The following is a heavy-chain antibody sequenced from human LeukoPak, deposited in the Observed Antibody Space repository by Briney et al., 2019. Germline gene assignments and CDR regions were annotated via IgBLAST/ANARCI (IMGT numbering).Heavy chain of an antibody. D-gene: IGHD3-10*01. CDR3: ARRFGVLSRYFDL. J-gene: IGHJ2*01. CDR2: ISSSSSYI. CDR1: GLVFEDYA. V-gene: IGHV3-21*04. Sequence: GGSLRLSCVVSGLVFEDYAMHWVRQAPGKGLEWVSSISSSSSYIYYADSVKGRFTISRDNAKNSLNLQMKSLRVEDTALYYCARRFGVLSRYFDLWGRGTLVTVSS.